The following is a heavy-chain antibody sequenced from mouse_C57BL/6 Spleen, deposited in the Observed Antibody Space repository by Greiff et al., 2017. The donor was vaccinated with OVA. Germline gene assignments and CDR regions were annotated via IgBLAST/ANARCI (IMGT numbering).Heavy chain of an antibody. CDR3: ARSNTLYSNSFDY. CDR2: IWPRGGNT. V-gene: IGHV1-85*01. Sequence: VQLQQSGPEPVKPGDSVKLSCTASGYTFTSYDINWVKQRPGQGLEWMGWIWPRGGNTKYNEKIKGKATLTVDTSSSTAYMEHHSLTSEDSAVYCCARSNTLYSNSFDYWGQGTTLTVSS. CDR1: GYTFTSYD. J-gene: IGHJ2*01. D-gene: IGHD2-5*01.